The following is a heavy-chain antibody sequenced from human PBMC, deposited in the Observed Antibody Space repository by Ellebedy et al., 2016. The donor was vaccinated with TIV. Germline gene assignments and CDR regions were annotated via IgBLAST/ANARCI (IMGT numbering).Heavy chain of an antibody. CDR2: IYQSGTT. Sequence: SETLSLXXAVSGGSISSGGYSWSWIRQPPGKGLEWIGYIYQSGTTYYNPSLKTRVTLSLDSSKNQFSLKLSSVTAADTAVYYCARGNRVDYWGQGTLVTVSS. D-gene: IGHD2/OR15-2a*01. J-gene: IGHJ4*02. CDR1: GGSISSGGYS. CDR3: ARGNRVDY. V-gene: IGHV4-30-2*01.